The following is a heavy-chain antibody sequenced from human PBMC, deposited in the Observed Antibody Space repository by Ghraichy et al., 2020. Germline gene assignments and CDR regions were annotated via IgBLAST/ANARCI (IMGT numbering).Heavy chain of an antibody. Sequence: GGSLRLSCAASGFTFSSCAMSWVRQAPGKGLEWVSTITSSDGNTYYADSVKGRFTISRDNSKNTLYLQMNSLRAEDTAIYYCARQGYCSSRRCYQIDYWGQGTLVTVSS. J-gene: IGHJ4*02. CDR1: GFTFSSCA. CDR2: ITSSDGNT. CDR3: ARQGYCSSRRCYQIDY. V-gene: IGHV3-23*01. D-gene: IGHD2-2*01.